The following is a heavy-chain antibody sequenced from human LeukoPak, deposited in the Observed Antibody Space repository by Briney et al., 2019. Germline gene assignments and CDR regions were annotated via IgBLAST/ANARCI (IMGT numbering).Heavy chain of an antibody. CDR2: ISPSGGST. CDR1: GYTFTSNY. CDR3: ARESAYSYGWENSYYHDYMDV. Sequence: ASVKVSCKAFGYTFTSNYMHWVRQVPGQGPEWMGVISPSGGSTTYVQKFQGRVTLTRDMSTSTDYLELSSLRSEDTAVYYCARESAYSYGWENSYYHDYMDVWGKGTTVTISS. J-gene: IGHJ6*03. D-gene: IGHD5-18*01. V-gene: IGHV1-46*01.